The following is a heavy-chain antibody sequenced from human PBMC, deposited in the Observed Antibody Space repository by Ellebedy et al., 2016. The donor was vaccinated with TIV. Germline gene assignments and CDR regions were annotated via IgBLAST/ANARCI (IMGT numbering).Heavy chain of an antibody. V-gene: IGHV3-13*01. Sequence: GESLKISCAASGFTFSNYDMHWVRQGTGKDLEWVSGIGIAGDTYYSGSVKGRFTISRENARVSFYLQMNSLRAGDTAVYYCARRASGANSYSDPFDIWGQGTMVSVSS. J-gene: IGHJ3*02. CDR1: GFTFSNYD. CDR3: ARRASGANSYSDPFDI. CDR2: IGIAGDT. D-gene: IGHD4/OR15-4a*01.